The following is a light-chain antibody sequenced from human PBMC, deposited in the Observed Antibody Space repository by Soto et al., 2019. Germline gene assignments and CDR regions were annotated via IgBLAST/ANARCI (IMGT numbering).Light chain of an antibody. V-gene: IGLV1-51*01. CDR2: DNN. CDR3: GTWDNSLSAGV. CDR1: SSNIGNNY. Sequence: QSVLAQPPSVSAAPGQKVTISCSGSSSNIGNNYVSRYQQLPGTAPKLLIYDNNKRPSGIPDRFSGSKSGTSATLGITGLQTGDEADYYCGTWDNSLSAGVFGGGTKLTVL. J-gene: IGLJ2*01.